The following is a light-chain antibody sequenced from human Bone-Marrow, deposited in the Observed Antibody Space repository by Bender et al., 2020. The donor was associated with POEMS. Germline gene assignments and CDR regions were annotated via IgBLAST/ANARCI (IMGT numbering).Light chain of an antibody. V-gene: IGLV1-44*01. Sequence: QSVLTQPPSASGTPGQTITISCSGTSSNIGANSVNWYQQLPGTAPRLLIYIDYQRPSGVPDRFSGSKSGTSASLAISGLQSEDEADYYCSAWEDSLNGWVFGGGTKLTVL. CDR1: SSNIGANS. CDR3: SAWEDSLNGWV. CDR2: IDY. J-gene: IGLJ3*02.